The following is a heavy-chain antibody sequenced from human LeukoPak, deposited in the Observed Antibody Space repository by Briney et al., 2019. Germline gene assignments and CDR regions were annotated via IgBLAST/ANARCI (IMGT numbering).Heavy chain of an antibody. J-gene: IGHJ2*01. CDR1: GVSISSGGYY. V-gene: IGHV4-31*03. D-gene: IGHD2-21*02. CDR3: ASEEDETAGSVAL. CDR2: IYYSGST. Sequence: SETLSLTCTVSGVSISSGGYYWSWIRQHPGKGLEWIGYIYYSGSTYYNPSLKSRVTISVDTSKNQFSLKLSSVTAADTAVYYCASEEDETAGSVALWGRGTLVTVSS.